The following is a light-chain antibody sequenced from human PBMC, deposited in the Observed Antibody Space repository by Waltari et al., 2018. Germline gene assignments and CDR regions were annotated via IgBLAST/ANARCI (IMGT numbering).Light chain of an antibody. CDR1: LLAKKKY. J-gene: IGLJ1*01. V-gene: IGLV3-27*01. Sequence: SYELKQPSSVSVSPGQTASITCSGDLLAKKKYARWFQQKPGQAPVLVIFKDNERPSGIPERFSGSSSGTSVTLTISGAQVEDEADYYCYSAADNNVGVFGPGTKVTVL. CDR3: YSAADNNVGV. CDR2: KDN.